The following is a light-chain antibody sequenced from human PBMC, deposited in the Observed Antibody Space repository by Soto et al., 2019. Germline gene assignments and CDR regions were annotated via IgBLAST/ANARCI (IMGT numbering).Light chain of an antibody. CDR1: QDINDC. J-gene: IGKJ1*01. CDR3: EQYHSRRT. V-gene: IGKV1-5*01. CDR2: HAS. Sequence: DIHISHSPSTLSASVGYRVTITCRASQDINDCPAWYQQKPRNAPKLLIYHASLWKWWIPSRSSWSGSGTELTGTIRSVQRDDGATYYFEQYHSRRTLGHGTKVDIK.